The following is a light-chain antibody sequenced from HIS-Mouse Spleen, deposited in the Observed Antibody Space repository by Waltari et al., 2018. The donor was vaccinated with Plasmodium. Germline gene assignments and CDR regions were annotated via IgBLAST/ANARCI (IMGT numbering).Light chain of an antibody. CDR2: RDS. CDR1: NIGSKK. J-gene: IGLJ3*02. Sequence: SYELTQPLSVSVALGQTARITCGGNNIGSKKLHWYQQKPGQAPVLVIYRDSNRPCGIPGRFSGSNSGNTATLTISRAQDGDEADYYCQVWDSSTVFGGGTKLTVL. CDR3: QVWDSSTV. V-gene: IGLV3-9*01.